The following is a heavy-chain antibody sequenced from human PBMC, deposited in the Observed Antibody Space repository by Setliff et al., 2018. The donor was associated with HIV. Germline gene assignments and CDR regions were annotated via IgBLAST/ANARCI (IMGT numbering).Heavy chain of an antibody. J-gene: IGHJ6*03. CDR3: AAGPGYSFGVGPDSYMSI. CDR1: GDSFTNYA. Sequence: GASVKVSCKASGDSFTNYAVNWVRQAPGQGLGWIGGIVPIFQAPKYAQKFRGRVTISADGSASTVYMEMSSLRFEDTAVYYCAAGPGYSFGVGPDSYMSIWDKGTTVTVSS. D-gene: IGHD5-18*01. CDR2: IVPIFQAP. V-gene: IGHV1-69*13.